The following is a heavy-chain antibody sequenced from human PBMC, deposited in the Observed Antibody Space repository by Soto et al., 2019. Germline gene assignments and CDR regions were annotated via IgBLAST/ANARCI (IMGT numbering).Heavy chain of an antibody. D-gene: IGHD5-12*01. CDR3: ARYSDSDHYYFDY. CDR1: GFTFSSYS. CDR2: ISSSSSTI. Sequence: GGSLRLSCAASGFTFSSYSMNWVRQAPGKGLEWVSYISSSSSTIYYADSVKGRFTISRDNAKNSLYLQMNSLRAEDTAVYYCARYSDSDHYYFDYWGQGTLVTVSS. V-gene: IGHV3-48*01. J-gene: IGHJ4*02.